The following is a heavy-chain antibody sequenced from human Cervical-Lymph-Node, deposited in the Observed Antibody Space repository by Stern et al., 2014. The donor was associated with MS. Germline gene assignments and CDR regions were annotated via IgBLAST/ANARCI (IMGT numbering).Heavy chain of an antibody. J-gene: IGHJ6*02. CDR2: IYPDDSDI. Sequence: EVQLVESGAEVKKPGESLKISCKGSGYTFTNNWIAWVRQMHGKGLEWMGIIYPDDSDIRYSPSLQGQVTISADKSISTDYLQWSSLKAADSPVYYWAKHPPRRKWDDPNYGMDVWGQGTTVTVSS. D-gene: IGHD1-1*01. CDR1: GYTFTNNW. CDR3: AKHPPRRKWDDPNYGMDV. V-gene: IGHV5-51*01.